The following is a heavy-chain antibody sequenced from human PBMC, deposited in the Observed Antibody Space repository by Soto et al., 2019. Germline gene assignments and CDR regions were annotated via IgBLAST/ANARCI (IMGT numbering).Heavy chain of an antibody. D-gene: IGHD6-13*01. Sequence: QVQLVQSGAEVRKPGSSVKVSCHSSGDSFNDYPVTWVRQAPGQGLEWMGGTIPVSGTTNYAQEFQGRVKITEDVSNSTVYMELSSMKYEDTALYYCASSYGVSWYGDFWGQGTLVTVSS. J-gene: IGHJ4*02. V-gene: IGHV1-69*01. CDR3: ASSYGVSWYGDF. CDR1: GDSFNDYP. CDR2: TIPVSGTT.